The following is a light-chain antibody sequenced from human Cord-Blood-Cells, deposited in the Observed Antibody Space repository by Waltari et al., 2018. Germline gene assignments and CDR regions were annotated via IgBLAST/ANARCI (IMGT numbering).Light chain of an antibody. CDR2: DAS. Sequence: EIVLTQSPATLSLSPGERATLSCRASQSVSSYLAWYQQKPGQAPRLRIYDASNRATGIPARFSGSGSGTDFTLTNSSLETEDFSVYDCQQRSNWLWTFGQGTKVEIK. CDR1: QSVSSY. J-gene: IGKJ1*01. CDR3: QQRSNWLWT. V-gene: IGKV3-11*01.